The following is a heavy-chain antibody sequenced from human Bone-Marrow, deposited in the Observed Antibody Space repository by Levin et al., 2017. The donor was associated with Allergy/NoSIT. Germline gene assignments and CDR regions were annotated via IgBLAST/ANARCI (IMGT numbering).Heavy chain of an antibody. CDR1: GFTFTTYA. V-gene: IGHV3-30*04. Sequence: LSLTCAASGFTFTTYAIHWVRQAPGEGLEWVALISSDGREQYYADSVKGRFTISRDNSKNTLYLQMSSLRTDDTAMYYCVREALGNGFYPFDPWGQGTLVTVSS. CDR2: ISSDGREQ. D-gene: IGHD6-19*01. J-gene: IGHJ5*02. CDR3: VREALGNGFYPFDP.